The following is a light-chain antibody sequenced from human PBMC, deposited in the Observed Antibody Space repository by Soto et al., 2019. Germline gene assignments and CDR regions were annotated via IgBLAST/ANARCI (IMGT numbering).Light chain of an antibody. V-gene: IGLV9-49*01. CDR1: SGYSNYK. J-gene: IGLJ2*01. Sequence: QLVLTQPPSASASLGASVTLTCTLSSGYSNYKVDWYQQRPGKGPRFVMRVGTGGIVGSKGDGIPDRFSVLGSGLNRYLTIKNIQEEDESDYHCGADHGSGSNFVSPGVVFGGGTKLTVL. CDR3: GADHGSGSNFVSPGVV. CDR2: VGTGGIVG.